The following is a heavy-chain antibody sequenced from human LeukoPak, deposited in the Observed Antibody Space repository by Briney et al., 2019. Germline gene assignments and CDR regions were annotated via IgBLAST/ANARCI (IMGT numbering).Heavy chain of an antibody. J-gene: IGHJ6*04. CDR1: GFTFSSYG. CDR3: AKDNRRGCSGGSCYLRFYGMDV. V-gene: IGHV3-30*18. Sequence: GGPLRLSCAASGFTFSSYGMHWVRQAPGKGLDWVAVISYDGSNKYYADSVKGRFTISRDNSKNTLYLQMNSLRAEDTAVYYSAKDNRRGCSGGSCYLRFYGMDVWGKGTTVTVSS. CDR2: ISYDGSNK. D-gene: IGHD2-15*01.